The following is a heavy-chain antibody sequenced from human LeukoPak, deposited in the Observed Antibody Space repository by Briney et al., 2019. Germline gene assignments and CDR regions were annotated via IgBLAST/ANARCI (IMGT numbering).Heavy chain of an antibody. CDR1: GGSISSSSYY. J-gene: IGHJ5*02. V-gene: IGHV4-61*01. Sequence: PSETLSLTCTVSGGSISSSSYYWSWIRQPPGKGLEWIGYIYYSGSTNYNPSLKSRVTISVDTSKNQFSLKLSSVTAADTAVYYCARNPNYYGSVPYNWFDPWGQGTLVTVSS. D-gene: IGHD3-10*01. CDR3: ARNPNYYGSVPYNWFDP. CDR2: IYYSGST.